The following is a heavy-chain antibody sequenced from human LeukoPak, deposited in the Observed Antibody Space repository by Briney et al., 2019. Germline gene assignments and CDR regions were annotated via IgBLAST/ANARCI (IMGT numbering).Heavy chain of an antibody. J-gene: IGHJ6*02. CDR2: ITGSGGST. CDR3: AKTALGYFYTMDV. Sequence: PGGSLRLSCAASGLTFSTYAMTWVRQAPGKGLEWVSGITGSGGSTSYADSVKGRFTISRDNSKNTLYLQMNSLRAKDTAVYYCAKTALGYFYTMDVWGQGTTVTVS. V-gene: IGHV3-23*01. D-gene: IGHD7-27*01. CDR1: GLTFSTYA.